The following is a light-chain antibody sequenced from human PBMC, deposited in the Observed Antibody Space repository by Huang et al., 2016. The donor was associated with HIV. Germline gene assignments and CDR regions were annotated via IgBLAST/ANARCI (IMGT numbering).Light chain of an antibody. V-gene: IGKV1-39*01. CDR2: CAS. CDR1: QSISSY. CDR3: QQSYSTPIT. J-gene: IGKJ4*01. Sequence: IQMTQSPYSLSASVGDRVTITCRASQSISSYLSWYQQKPVTAPKSRIYCASSLQSVVSSRFIGSGSGTDFALTISRLLPEDFATYYFQQSYSTPITFGGGTEVEIK.